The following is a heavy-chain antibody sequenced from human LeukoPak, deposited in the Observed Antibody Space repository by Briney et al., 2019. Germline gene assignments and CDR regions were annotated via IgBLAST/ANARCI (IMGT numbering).Heavy chain of an antibody. J-gene: IGHJ3*02. CDR1: GFTFNRYR. CDR2: ISYDGRYQ. Sequence: GGSLRLSCAASGFTFNRYRMHWVRQAPGKGLEWVAVISYDGRYQFYADSVKGRFTVSRDNSKNTLFLQMNSLRAEDTAVYHCARMMTDFDGSGHDIQRGAFDIWGQGTMVSVS. CDR3: ARMMTDFDGSGHDIQRGAFDI. D-gene: IGHD3-22*01. V-gene: IGHV3-30*04.